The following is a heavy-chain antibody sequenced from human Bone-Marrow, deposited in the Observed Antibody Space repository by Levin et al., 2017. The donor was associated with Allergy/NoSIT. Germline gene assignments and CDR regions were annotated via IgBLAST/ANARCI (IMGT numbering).Heavy chain of an antibody. J-gene: IGHJ4*02. CDR1: GGSISSTYW. CDR2: IYHSGTT. D-gene: IGHD4-11*01. V-gene: IGHV4-4*02. CDR3: ARGDSNHDNVFDT. Sequence: SETLSLTCAVSGGSISSTYWWAWVRLPPGKGLEWIGEIYHSGTTNYNPSLKSRVTMSVDKSYKNFSLKLNSMTAADTAVYFCARGDSNHDNVFDTWGQGTLVTVSS.